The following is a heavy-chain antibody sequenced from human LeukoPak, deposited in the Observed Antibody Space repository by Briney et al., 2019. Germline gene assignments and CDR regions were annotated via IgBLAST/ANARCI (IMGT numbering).Heavy chain of an antibody. J-gene: IGHJ6*02. CDR2: IYSGGST. Sequence: PGGSLRLSCAASGFTVSSNYMSWVRQAPGKGLEWVSVIYSGGSTYYADSVKGRFTISRDNSKNTLYLQMNSLRAEDTAVYYCARDRVDFWNGHYYYGMDVWGQGTTVTVSS. CDR3: ARDRVDFWNGHYYYGMDV. D-gene: IGHD3-3*01. CDR1: GFTVSSNY. V-gene: IGHV3-66*01.